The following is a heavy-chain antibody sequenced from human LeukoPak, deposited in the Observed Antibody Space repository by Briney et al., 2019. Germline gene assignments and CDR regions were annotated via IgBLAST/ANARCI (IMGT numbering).Heavy chain of an antibody. Sequence: GGSLRLSCAASGFTFSNYGMHWVRQAPGKGLEWVAFIRYDGSNKYYADSVKGRFTISRDNSKNTLYPQMNSLRAEDTAVYYCAKNSPVGDSSGYYSASFNYWGQGTLVTVSS. V-gene: IGHV3-30*02. CDR1: GFTFSNYG. D-gene: IGHD3-22*01. J-gene: IGHJ4*02. CDR3: AKNSPVGDSSGYYSASFNY. CDR2: IRYDGSNK.